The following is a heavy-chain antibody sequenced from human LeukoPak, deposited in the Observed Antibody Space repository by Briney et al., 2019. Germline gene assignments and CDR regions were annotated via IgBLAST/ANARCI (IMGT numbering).Heavy chain of an antibody. V-gene: IGHV4-4*07. CDR1: GGSISSFY. CDR2: INSRGTT. CDR3: ASPHARYDFWRAFDY. Sequence: SETLSLTCTVSGGSISSFYWIWIRQPAGKGLEWIGRINSRGTTNYNPSLKSRLTMSVDTSKNQFSLRLSSVTAADTAVYYCASPHARYDFWRAFDYWGQGTLVTVSS. D-gene: IGHD3-3*01. J-gene: IGHJ4*02.